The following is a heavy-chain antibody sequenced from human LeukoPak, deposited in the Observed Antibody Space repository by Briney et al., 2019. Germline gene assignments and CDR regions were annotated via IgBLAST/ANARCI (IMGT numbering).Heavy chain of an antibody. Sequence: PGGSLRLSCAASGFTFSSYSMNWVRQAPGKGLEWVAVISYDGSDKYYADSVKGRFTISRDNSKNTLYLQMNSLRAEDTAVYYCAKDSQRSRVWGGWFDPWGQGTLVTVSS. CDR3: AKDSQRSRVWGGWFDP. J-gene: IGHJ5*02. CDR2: ISYDGSDK. CDR1: GFTFSSYS. D-gene: IGHD6-19*01. V-gene: IGHV3-30*18.